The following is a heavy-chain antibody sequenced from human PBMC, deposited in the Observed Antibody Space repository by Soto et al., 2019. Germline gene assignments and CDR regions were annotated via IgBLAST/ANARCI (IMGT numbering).Heavy chain of an antibody. J-gene: IGHJ6*02. D-gene: IGHD6-19*01. CDR1: RGSISRSNW. CDR3: ARTGGSGWYRSYYYYYGMDV. V-gene: IGHV4-4*02. CDR2: IYHSGST. Sequence: SLTCALSRGSISRSNWWSWVRQPPGKGLEWIGEIYHSGSTNYNPSLKSRVTISVDKSKNQFSLKLSSVTAADTAVYYCARTGGSGWYRSYYYYYGMDVWGQGTTVTVSS.